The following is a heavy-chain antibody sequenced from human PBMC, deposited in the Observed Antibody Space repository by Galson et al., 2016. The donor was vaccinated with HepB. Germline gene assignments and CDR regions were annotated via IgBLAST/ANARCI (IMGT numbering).Heavy chain of an antibody. CDR3: VQGSTAPAV. V-gene: IGHV3-23*01. Sequence: SLRLSCAASGFTFGTYAMSWFRQAPGQGLEWVSAISETGDSPQYADSVKGRFTTSRDNSKNTLYLQMNSLTADDTAIYYCVQGSTAPAVWGKGTTVTVSS. CDR1: GFTFGTYA. CDR2: ISETGDSP. D-gene: IGHD2-2*01. J-gene: IGHJ6*04.